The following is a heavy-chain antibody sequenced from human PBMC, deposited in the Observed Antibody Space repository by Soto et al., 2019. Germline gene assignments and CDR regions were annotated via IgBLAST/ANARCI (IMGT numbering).Heavy chain of an antibody. CDR1: GYTFTGYY. D-gene: IGHD1-26*01. J-gene: IGHJ4*02. Sequence: ASVKVSCKASGYTFTGYYMHWVRQAPWQGLEWMGWINPNSGGTNYAQKFQGWVTMTRDTSISTAYMELSSLTSDDTAVYYCARGHGWELQRWFDYWGQGTLVTVSS. CDR2: INPNSGGT. CDR3: ARGHGWELQRWFDY. V-gene: IGHV1-2*04.